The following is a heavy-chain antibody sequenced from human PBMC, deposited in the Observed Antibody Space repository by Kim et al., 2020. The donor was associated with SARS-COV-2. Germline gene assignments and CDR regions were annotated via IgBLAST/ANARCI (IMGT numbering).Heavy chain of an antibody. CDR3: ARHRGGSSGPTGY. Sequence: YNPSLKSRVTISVDTSKNQFSLKLSSVTAADTAVYYCARHRGGSSGPTGYWGQGTLVTVSS. J-gene: IGHJ4*02. V-gene: IGHV4-59*08. D-gene: IGHD6-19*01.